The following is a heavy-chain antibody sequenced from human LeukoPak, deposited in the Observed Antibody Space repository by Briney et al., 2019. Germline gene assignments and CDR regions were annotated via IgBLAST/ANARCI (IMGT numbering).Heavy chain of an antibody. CDR2: FDPEDGET. CDR3: ARAAEGYFDY. V-gene: IGHV1-24*01. J-gene: IGHJ4*02. CDR1: GYTPTELS. Sequence: GPSVKASCKVSGYTPTELSMHWVRQAPGNGLEWLGGFDPEDGETSYAQKFQGRVTMTEATSTDTAYMELSRLRSEDTAVYYCARAAEGYFDYGGQGTLVTVSS.